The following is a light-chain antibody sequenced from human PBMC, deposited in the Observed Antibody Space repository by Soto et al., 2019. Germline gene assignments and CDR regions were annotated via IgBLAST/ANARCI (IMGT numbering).Light chain of an antibody. Sequence: DIQMTQSPSTLSASVGDGVTITCRASQNISVWLAWYQQRPGKAPKFLIYDASSLETGVPSRFSGSGSGTEFTLTIRNRQPDDFATYYCQQYDSSSPTFGQGTNLEIK. J-gene: IGKJ2*01. CDR1: QNISVW. V-gene: IGKV1-5*01. CDR2: DAS. CDR3: QQYDSSSPT.